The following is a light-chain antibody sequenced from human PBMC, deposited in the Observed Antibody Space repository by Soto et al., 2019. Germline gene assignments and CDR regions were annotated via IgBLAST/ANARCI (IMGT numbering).Light chain of an antibody. CDR2: ENN. V-gene: IGLV1-51*02. Sequence: QSVLTQPPSVSAAPGQKVTISCSGSSSNIGKNYVSWYQQLPGTPPKLLIHENNKRPSGIPDRFSGSKSGTSATLGITGLQTGDEADYYCRTWDSSLGAVLFGGGTKLTVL. J-gene: IGLJ2*01. CDR3: RTWDSSLGAVL. CDR1: SSNIGKNY.